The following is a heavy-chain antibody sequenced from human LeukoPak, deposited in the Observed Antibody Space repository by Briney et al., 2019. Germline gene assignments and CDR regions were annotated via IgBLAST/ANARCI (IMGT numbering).Heavy chain of an antibody. D-gene: IGHD6-13*01. CDR3: ARAKGAVAGYYYYYMDV. CDR2: IIPIFGTA. Sequence: SVKVSCKASGGTFSSYAISWVRQAPGQGLEWMGGIIPIFGTANYAQKFQGRVTITTDESTSTAYMELSSLRSEDTAVYYCARAKGAVAGYYYYYMDVWGKRTTVTVSS. V-gene: IGHV1-69*05. J-gene: IGHJ6*03. CDR1: GGTFSSYA.